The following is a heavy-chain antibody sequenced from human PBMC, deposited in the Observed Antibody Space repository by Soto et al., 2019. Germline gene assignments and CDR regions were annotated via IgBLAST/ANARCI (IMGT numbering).Heavy chain of an antibody. J-gene: IGHJ1*01. Sequence: GGSLRLSCAASGFTFNSYAMSWVRQAPGKGLEWVSDTSASGGSTYYADSVKGRFTISRDNSKNTLYLQMNSLRAEDTAIYYCAKLPGYYDSSGYRLRYVPHWGQGTPVTVSS. CDR1: GFTFNSYA. CDR3: AKLPGYYDSSGYRLRYVPH. V-gene: IGHV3-23*01. CDR2: TSASGGST. D-gene: IGHD3-22*01.